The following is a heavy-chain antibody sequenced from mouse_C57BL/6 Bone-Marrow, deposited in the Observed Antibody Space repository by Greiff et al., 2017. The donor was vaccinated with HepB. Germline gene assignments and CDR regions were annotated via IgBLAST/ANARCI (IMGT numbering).Heavy chain of an antibody. CDR1: GFSLTSYG. CDR3: AKNGHYGSGAWFAY. J-gene: IGHJ3*01. Sequence: VQLQQSGPGLVQPSQSLSITCTVSGFSLTSYGVHWVRQSPGKGLEWLGVIWRGGSTDYNAAFMSRLSITKDNSKSQVFFKMNSLQADDTAIYYCAKNGHYGSGAWFAYWGQGTLVTVSA. D-gene: IGHD1-1*01. V-gene: IGHV2-5*01. CDR2: IWRGGST.